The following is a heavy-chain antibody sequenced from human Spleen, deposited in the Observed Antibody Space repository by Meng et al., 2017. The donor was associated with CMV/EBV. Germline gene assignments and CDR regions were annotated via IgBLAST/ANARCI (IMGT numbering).Heavy chain of an antibody. CDR3: AKEQADGLPFDY. J-gene: IGHJ4*02. V-gene: IGHV3-21*01. CDR2: ITGSGLFI. Sequence: CAASGFTFSSYTMIWVRQFPGKGLEWVSSITGSGLFIYYAESVKGRFTISRDNAKSSLYLQMDSLRAEDTAVYYCAKEQADGLPFDYWGQGTLVTVSS. CDR1: GFTFSSYT.